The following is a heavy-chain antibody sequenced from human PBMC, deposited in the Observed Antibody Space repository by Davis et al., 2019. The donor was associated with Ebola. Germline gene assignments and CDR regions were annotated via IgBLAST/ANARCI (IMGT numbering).Heavy chain of an antibody. D-gene: IGHD1-26*01. CDR1: GYIFTNYW. CDR3: ARREGGSYYSYYYGMDV. CDR2: IYPGDSDT. Sequence: PGGSLRLSCKGSGYIFTNYWIGWVRQMPGKGLEWMGIIYPGDSDTRYSPSFQGQVTISADKSISTAYLQWSSLKASDTAMYYCARREGGSYYSYYYGMDVWGKGTTVTVSS. J-gene: IGHJ6*04. V-gene: IGHV5-51*01.